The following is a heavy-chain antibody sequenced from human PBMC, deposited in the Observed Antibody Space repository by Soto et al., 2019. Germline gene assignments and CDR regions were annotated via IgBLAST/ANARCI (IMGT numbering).Heavy chain of an antibody. CDR3: ARSGGRVPDP. V-gene: IGHV3-64D*06. CDR2: ITSNGHST. Sequence: GGSLRLSCSASGFTFSSYALHWVRQAPGKGLESVSSITSNGHSTYYADSVKGRFTISRDNSKNTLYLQMSSLRAEDTAVYYCARSGGRVPDPWGQGTLVTVSS. J-gene: IGHJ5*02. CDR1: GFTFSSYA. D-gene: IGHD2-15*01.